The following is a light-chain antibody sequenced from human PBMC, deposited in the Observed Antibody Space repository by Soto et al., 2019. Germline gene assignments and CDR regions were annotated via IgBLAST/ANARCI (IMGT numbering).Light chain of an antibody. CDR3: TSYVGSDTWV. J-gene: IGLJ3*02. V-gene: IGLV2-8*01. CDR1: SSDVGGYKY. CDR2: EVS. Sequence: QSALTQPPSASGSPGQSVTISCTGTSSDVGGYKYVSWYQQYPGKAPKLMIYEVSKRPSGVPDRFSGSKSGNTASLTFSGLQAEDEADYYCTSYVGSDTWVFGGGTKLTVL.